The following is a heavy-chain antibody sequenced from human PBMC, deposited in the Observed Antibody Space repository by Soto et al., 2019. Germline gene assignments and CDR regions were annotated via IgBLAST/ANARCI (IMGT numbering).Heavy chain of an antibody. Sequence: PSETLSLTCTVSGGSMSSGDYYWSWIRQHPGKGLEWIGYIYYSGSTYYNPSLKSRVTISVETSKNHFSLKLSSVTAADTAVYYCARAGTYLYDISDYHNFDSWGQGTLVTVSS. CDR3: ARAGTYLYDISDYHNFDS. J-gene: IGHJ4*02. CDR2: IYYSGST. D-gene: IGHD3-22*01. V-gene: IGHV4-31*03. CDR1: GGSMSSGDYY.